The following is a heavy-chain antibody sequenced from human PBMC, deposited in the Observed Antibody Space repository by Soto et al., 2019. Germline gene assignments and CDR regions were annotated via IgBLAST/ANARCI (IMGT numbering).Heavy chain of an antibody. CDR2: ISAYNGNT. Sequence: QVQLVQSGAEVKKPGASVKVSCKASGYTFTSYGISWVRQAPGQGLEWMGWISAYNGNTNYAQKLQGRVTMTTDTSTSTAYRELRSLRSDDTAVYYCARTGVTPTYYYYGMDVWGQGTTVTVSS. CDR3: ARTGVTPTYYYYGMDV. CDR1: GYTFTSYG. V-gene: IGHV1-18*01. J-gene: IGHJ6*02.